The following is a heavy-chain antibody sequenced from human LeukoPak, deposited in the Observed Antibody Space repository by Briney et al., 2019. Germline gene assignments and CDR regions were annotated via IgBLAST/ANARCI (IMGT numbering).Heavy chain of an antibody. CDR1: GSRFTSSW. CDR3: ARLFGEFTNWFDP. Sequence: GEPLQISCKGSGSRFTSSWIGWVRQLPGKGLEWMGIIYPGDSDTRYSPSFQGQVTISADKSISTAYLQWSSLKASDTAMYYCARLFGEFTNWFDPWGQGTLVTVSS. J-gene: IGHJ5*02. V-gene: IGHV5-51*01. D-gene: IGHD3-10*01. CDR2: IYPGDSDT.